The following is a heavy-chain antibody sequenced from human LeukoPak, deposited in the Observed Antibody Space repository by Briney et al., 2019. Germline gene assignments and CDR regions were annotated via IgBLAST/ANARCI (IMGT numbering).Heavy chain of an antibody. D-gene: IGHD3-3*01. CDR2: IYYSGST. Sequence: SETLSLTCTVSGGSISSYYWSWIRQPPGKGLEWIGYIYYSGSTNYNPSLKSRVTISVDTSKNQFSLKLSSVTAADTAVYYCARLYRPNSFTIFGVVISPAFDNWGQGTMVTVSS. CDR3: ARLYRPNSFTIFGVVISPAFDN. V-gene: IGHV4-59*08. CDR1: GGSISSYY. J-gene: IGHJ3*02.